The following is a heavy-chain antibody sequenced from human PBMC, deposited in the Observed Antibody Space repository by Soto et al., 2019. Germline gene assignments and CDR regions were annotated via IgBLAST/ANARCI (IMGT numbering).Heavy chain of an antibody. CDR3: ARGGYYDSSGSRNYHYYGMGV. CDR2: MNPNSGNT. V-gene: IGHV1-18*01. J-gene: IGHJ6*02. D-gene: IGHD3-22*01. Sequence: WVRQATGQGLEWMGWMNPNSGNTKYAQMLQGRVTMTTDTSSRTAYMALRSLRSDDTAVYFCARGGYYDSSGSRNYHYYGMGVWGQGTTVTVSS.